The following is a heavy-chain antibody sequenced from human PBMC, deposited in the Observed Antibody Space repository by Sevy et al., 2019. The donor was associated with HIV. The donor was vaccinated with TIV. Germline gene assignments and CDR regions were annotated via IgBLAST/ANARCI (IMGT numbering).Heavy chain of an antibody. CDR1: GFTFSSYT. D-gene: IGHD1-7*01. CDR2: ITSNGGNT. CDR3: ARVGTMGTFDY. Sequence: GGSLRLSCAASGFTFSSYTMHWVRQAPGKGLEYVSAITSNGGNTYYANSVKGRFTISRDNSKNTLYLQMGSLRAEDMAVYYCARVGTMGTFDYWGQGTLVTVSS. J-gene: IGHJ4*02. V-gene: IGHV3-64*01.